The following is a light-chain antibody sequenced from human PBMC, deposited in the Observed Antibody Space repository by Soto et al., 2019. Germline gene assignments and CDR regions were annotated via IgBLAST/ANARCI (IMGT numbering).Light chain of an antibody. V-gene: IGLV2-18*02. CDR3: TSYTSSNTYV. Sequence: GAPARFSGSKSGNTASLTISGLQAEDEADYYCTSYTSSNTYVFGTGTKVTVL. J-gene: IGLJ1*01.